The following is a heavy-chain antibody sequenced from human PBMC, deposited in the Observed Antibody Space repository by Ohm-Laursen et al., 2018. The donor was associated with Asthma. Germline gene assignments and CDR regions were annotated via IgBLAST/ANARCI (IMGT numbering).Heavy chain of an antibody. V-gene: IGHV4-30-4*02. CDR2: IYYSGIT. Sequence: PSDTLSLTCSVSGDSISSGNNYWSWIRQHPGKGLEWIGYIYYSGITYSNPSLRSRVSISVDTSKNQFSLNLTPVTAADTAVYYCARGTFYYESTGYYFFDHWGQGALVTVSS. D-gene: IGHD3-22*01. CDR3: ARGTFYYESTGYYFFDH. CDR1: GDSISSGNNY. J-gene: IGHJ4*02.